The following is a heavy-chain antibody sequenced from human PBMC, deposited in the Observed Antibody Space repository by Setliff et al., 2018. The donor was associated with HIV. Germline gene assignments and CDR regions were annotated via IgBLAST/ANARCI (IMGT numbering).Heavy chain of an antibody. CDR2: IRGSGSGDTT. V-gene: IGHV3-23*01. CDR3: ARAPIGYGHYFAY. CDR1: GFTFSNYA. D-gene: IGHD5-18*01. J-gene: IGHJ4*02. Sequence: PGGSLRLSCAASGFTFSNYAMTWVRQAPGKGLEWVSTIRGSGSGDTTHYADFVKGRFTISRDNSKNTLYLQMNSLRAEDTAVYYCARAPIGYGHYFAYWGQGTLVTVSS.